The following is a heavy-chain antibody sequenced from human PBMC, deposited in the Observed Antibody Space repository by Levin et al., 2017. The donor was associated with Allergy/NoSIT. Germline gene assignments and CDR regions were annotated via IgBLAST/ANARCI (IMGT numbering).Heavy chain of an antibody. D-gene: IGHD3-3*01. Sequence: PGGSLRLSCAASGFTFRTYGMHWVRQAPGKGLEWVSFIWYDGSNKYYADSVKGRFTISRDSSKNTLYLQMDSLRVEDTAVYYCARDRYDRYMDVWGKGTTVTVS. CDR2: IWYDGSNK. J-gene: IGHJ6*03. V-gene: IGHV3-33*01. CDR3: ARDRYDRYMDV. CDR1: GFTFRTYG.